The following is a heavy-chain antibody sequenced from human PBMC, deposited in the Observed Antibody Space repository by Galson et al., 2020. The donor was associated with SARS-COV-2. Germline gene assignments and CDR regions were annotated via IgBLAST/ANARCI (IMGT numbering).Heavy chain of an antibody. V-gene: IGHV3-64D*08. J-gene: IGHJ3*02. D-gene: IGHD6-19*01. CDR3: VKDQYSSGWYGHWGRRGFDI. CDR1: GFTFSSYA. Sequence: GSLRLSCSASGFTFSSYAMHWVRQAPGKGLEYVSAISSNGGSTYYADSVKGRFTISRDNSKNTLYLQMSSLRAEDTAVYYCVKDQYSSGWYGHWGRRGFDIWGQGTMVTVSS. CDR2: ISSNGGST.